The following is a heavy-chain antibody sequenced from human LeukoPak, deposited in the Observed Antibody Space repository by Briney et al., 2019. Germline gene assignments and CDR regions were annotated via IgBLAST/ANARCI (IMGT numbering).Heavy chain of an antibody. J-gene: IGHJ6*03. V-gene: IGHV1-2*02. CDR3: ARDRLHQPFYYYYMDV. CDR2: INPNSGGT. D-gene: IGHD4-11*01. Sequence: GASVKVSCKASGYTFTGYYMHWVRQAPGQGLEWMGWINPNSGGTNYAQKFQGRVTMTRDTSISTAYRELSRLRSDDTAVYYCARDRLHQPFYYYYMDVWGKGTTVTVSS. CDR1: GYTFTGYY.